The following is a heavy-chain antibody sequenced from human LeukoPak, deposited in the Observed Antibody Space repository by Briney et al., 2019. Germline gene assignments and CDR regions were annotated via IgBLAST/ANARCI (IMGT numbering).Heavy chain of an antibody. CDR2: ISSSSSYI. J-gene: IGHJ6*02. Sequence: GGSLRLSCAASGFTFSSYSMSWVRQAPGKGLEWVSSISSSSSYIYYADSVKGRFTTSRDNAKNSLYLQMNSLRAEDTAVYYCARDQKGYYDSSGYSPSHYGMDVWGQGTTVTVSS. V-gene: IGHV3-21*01. D-gene: IGHD3-22*01. CDR3: ARDQKGYYDSSGYSPSHYGMDV. CDR1: GFTFSSYS.